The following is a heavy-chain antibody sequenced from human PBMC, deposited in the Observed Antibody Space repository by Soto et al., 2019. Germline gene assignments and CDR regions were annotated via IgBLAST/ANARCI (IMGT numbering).Heavy chain of an antibody. V-gene: IGHV3-23*01. J-gene: IGHJ6*02. CDR2: ISGSDDST. CDR3: ARATFGYCISTSCGMDV. CDR1: GVTFSSYA. D-gene: IGHD2-2*03. Sequence: PGGSLRLSCAASGVTFSSYAMSWVRQAPGKGLEWVSVISGSDDSTYYADSVKGRFTISRDNSKNTLYLQMNSLRAEDTAVYYCARATFGYCISTSCGMDVWGQGTTVTVSS.